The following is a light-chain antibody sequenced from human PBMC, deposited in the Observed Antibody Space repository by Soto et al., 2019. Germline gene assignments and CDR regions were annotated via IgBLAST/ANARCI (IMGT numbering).Light chain of an antibody. CDR1: QSVSSNY. CDR2: ATS. CDR3: HQYGYSSWT. J-gene: IGKJ1*01. V-gene: IGKV3-20*01. Sequence: EIVLTQSPGTLSLSPGERATLSCRASQSVSSNYLAWYQQKPGQAPRLLIYATSSRATGIQDRFSGSGSGTDFTLAISRLEPEDFAVYYCHQYGYSSWTFGQGTKVEIK.